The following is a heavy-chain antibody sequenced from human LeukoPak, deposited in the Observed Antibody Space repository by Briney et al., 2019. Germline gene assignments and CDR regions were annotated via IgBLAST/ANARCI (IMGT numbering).Heavy chain of an antibody. D-gene: IGHD2-15*01. CDR3: ASSYTYWYYFDY. CDR2: IHYSGST. V-gene: IGHV4-39*01. CDR1: GFTFSSYSMN. J-gene: IGHJ4*02. Sequence: GSLRLSCAASGFTFSSYSMNWVRQPPGKGLEWIGSIHYSGSTYYNPSLKSRVTISVDTSKNQFSLKLSSVTAADTAVYYCASSYTYWYYFDYWGQGTLVTVSS.